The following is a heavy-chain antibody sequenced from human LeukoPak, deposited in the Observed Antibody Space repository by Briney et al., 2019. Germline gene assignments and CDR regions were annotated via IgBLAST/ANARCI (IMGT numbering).Heavy chain of an antibody. CDR2: IGTYSGST. Sequence: ASVKVSCKASGYTFTSYGISWVRQAPGQGLEWMGWIGTYSGSTSYAQKLQGRVTMTTDTSTSTAYMELRSLRSDDTAVYYCARESLAGVKYYYGMDVWGQGTTVTVSS. D-gene: IGHD2-8*01. CDR3: ARESLAGVKYYYGMDV. J-gene: IGHJ6*02. V-gene: IGHV1-18*01. CDR1: GYTFTSYG.